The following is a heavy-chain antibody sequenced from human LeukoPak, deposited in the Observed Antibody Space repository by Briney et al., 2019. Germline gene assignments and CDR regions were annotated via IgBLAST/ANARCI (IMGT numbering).Heavy chain of an antibody. D-gene: IGHD3-16*01. CDR3: ARAAGDTFFDY. CDR2: INSDGSST. CDR1: GFTLSSYW. Sequence: GGSLRLSCAASGFTLSSYWMHWVRQAPGKGLVWVSRINSDGSSTSYADSVKGRFTISRDNSKNTLYLQMNSLRAEDTAVYYCARAAGDTFFDYWGQGTLVTVSS. V-gene: IGHV3-74*01. J-gene: IGHJ4*02.